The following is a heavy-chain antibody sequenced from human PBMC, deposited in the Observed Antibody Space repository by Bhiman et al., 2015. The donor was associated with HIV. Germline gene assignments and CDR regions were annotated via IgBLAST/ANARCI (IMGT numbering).Heavy chain of an antibody. CDR3: ARDRPYNWNWGSYYYGMDV. Sequence: QVQLVESGGGVVQPGRSLRLSCAASGFTFSSYGMHWVRQAPGKGLEWVAVIWYDGSYKYYADSVKGRFTISRDNAKNSLYLQMNSLRAEDTAVFYCARDRPYNWNWGSYYYGMDVWDQGP. CDR2: IWYDGSYK. V-gene: IGHV3-33*01. J-gene: IGHJ6*02. D-gene: IGHD1-7*01. CDR1: GFTFSSYG.